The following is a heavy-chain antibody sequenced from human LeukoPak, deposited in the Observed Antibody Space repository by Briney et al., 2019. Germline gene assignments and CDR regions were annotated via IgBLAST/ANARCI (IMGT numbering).Heavy chain of an antibody. V-gene: IGHV3-23*01. CDR1: GFTFSDFA. D-gene: IGHD2-2*01. CDR2: ISVSGDRT. CDR3: AKGASDIAVGPAASHLFDY. J-gene: IGHJ4*02. Sequence: PGGSLRLSCAASGFTFSDFAMSWVRQAPRKGLEWVSAISVSGDRTHYADSVKGRFTFSRDNSKNMVYLQMNSPRVDDTAVYYCAKGASDIAVGPAASHLFDYWGQGILVTVSS.